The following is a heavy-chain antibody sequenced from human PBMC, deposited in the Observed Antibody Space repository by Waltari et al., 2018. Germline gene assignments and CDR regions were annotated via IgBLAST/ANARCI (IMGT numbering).Heavy chain of an antibody. CDR2: VDPEDGET. D-gene: IGHD6-6*01. CDR1: GYTFTDYY. V-gene: IGHV1-69-2*01. J-gene: IGHJ4*02. Sequence: EVQLVQSGAEVKKPGATVKISCTASGYTFTDYYMHWVQQAPGKGLEWMGRVDPEDGETIDAEKFQGRVTITADTSTDTAYMELSSLRSEDTAVYYCATSRRLYSSSSGDYWGQGTLVTVSS. CDR3: ATSRRLYSSSSGDY.